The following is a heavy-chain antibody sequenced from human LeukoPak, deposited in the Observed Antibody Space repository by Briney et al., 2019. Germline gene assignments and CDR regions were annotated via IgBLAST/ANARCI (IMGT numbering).Heavy chain of an antibody. D-gene: IGHD3-22*01. CDR2: IYYSGST. Sequence: SETLSLTCTVSGGSISSGDYYWSWLRQPPGTGLEWIGYIYYSGSTYYNPSVKSRVTISVDTSKNQFSLKLSSVTAADTAVYYCAREAPMIVDDAFDIWGQGTMVTVSS. CDR1: GGSISSGDYY. CDR3: AREAPMIVDDAFDI. V-gene: IGHV4-30-4*08. J-gene: IGHJ3*02.